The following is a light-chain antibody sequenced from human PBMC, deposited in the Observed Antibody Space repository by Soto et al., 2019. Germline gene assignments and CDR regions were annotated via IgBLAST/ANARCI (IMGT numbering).Light chain of an antibody. V-gene: IGKV3-20*01. CDR2: DAS. Sequence: EIVLTQSPATLSLSPGERATLSCRASQSVSSYLAWYQQKPRQAPRLLIYDASNRATGIPARFSGSGSGTDFTLTISRLEPEDFAVYYCQQYGSSPGTFGQGTKVDIK. CDR1: QSVSSY. CDR3: QQYGSSPGT. J-gene: IGKJ1*01.